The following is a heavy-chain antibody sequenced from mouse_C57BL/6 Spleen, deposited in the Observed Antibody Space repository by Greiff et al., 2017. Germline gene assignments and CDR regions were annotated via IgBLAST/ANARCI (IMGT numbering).Heavy chain of an antibody. D-gene: IGHD2-5*01. J-gene: IGHJ2*01. CDR3: AREGSNYDYFDY. CDR1: GYTFTRYW. Sequence: QVQLQQPGAELVKPGASVKMSCKASGYTFTRYWITWVKQRTGQGLEWIGDIYPGSGSTNYNEKFKSKATLTVDTSSSTAYMQISSLTSEDSAVYYCAREGSNYDYFDYWGQGTTLTVSS. V-gene: IGHV1-55*01. CDR2: IYPGSGST.